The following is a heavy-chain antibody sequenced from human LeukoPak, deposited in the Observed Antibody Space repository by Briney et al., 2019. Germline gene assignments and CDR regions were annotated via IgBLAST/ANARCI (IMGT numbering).Heavy chain of an antibody. CDR3: ARTGGGYSYGSPYYFDY. V-gene: IGHV3-21*01. CDR2: ISSSSSYI. CDR1: GFTFSSYS. Sequence: PGGSLRLSCAASGFTFSSYSMNWVRQALGKGLEWVSSISSSSSYIYYADSVKGRFTISRDNAKNSLYLQMNSLRAEDTAVYYCARTGGGYSYGSPYYFDYWGQGTLVTVSS. J-gene: IGHJ4*02. D-gene: IGHD5-18*01.